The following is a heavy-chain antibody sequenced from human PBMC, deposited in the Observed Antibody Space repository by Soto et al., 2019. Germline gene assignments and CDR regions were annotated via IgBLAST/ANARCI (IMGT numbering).Heavy chain of an antibody. CDR1: GFTFSSYA. D-gene: IGHD3-10*01. V-gene: IGHV3-23*01. Sequence: EVQLLESGGGLVQPGGSLRLSCAASGFTFSSYAMSWVRQAPGKGLEWVSAISGSGGSTYYADSVKGRFTISRDNSKNTLYLQLNSLRAEDTAVYYCAKDQRFGELVPDAFDIWGQGTMVTVSS. CDR3: AKDQRFGELVPDAFDI. CDR2: ISGSGGST. J-gene: IGHJ3*02.